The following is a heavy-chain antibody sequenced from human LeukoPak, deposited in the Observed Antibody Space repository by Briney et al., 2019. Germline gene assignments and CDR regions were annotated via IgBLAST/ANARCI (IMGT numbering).Heavy chain of an antibody. CDR3: ARRSEWSGSYQPFDS. V-gene: IGHV3-21*01. CDR2: ITSGDFV. J-gene: IGHJ4*02. D-gene: IGHD1-26*01. CDR1: GFTFSAYS. Sequence: GGSLRLSCEVSGFTFSAYSMSWVRQAPGKGLEWVSSITSGDFVYFADSLKGRFTISRDNAKSSLFLQMNSLRAEDTAVYYCARRSEWSGSYQPFDSWGQGTPVTVSS.